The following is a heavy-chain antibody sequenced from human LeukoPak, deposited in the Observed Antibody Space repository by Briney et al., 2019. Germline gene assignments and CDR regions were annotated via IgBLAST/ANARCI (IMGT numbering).Heavy chain of an antibody. CDR3: ARGPCRVDIVATITFHFDY. CDR2: INHSGST. J-gene: IGHJ4*02. D-gene: IGHD5-12*01. V-gene: IGHV4-34*01. CDR1: GGSFSGYY. Sequence: SETLSLTCAVYGGSFSGYYWSWIRQPPGKGLEWIGEINHSGSTNYNPSLKSRVTISVDTSKNQFSLKLSSVTAADTAVYYCARGPCRVDIVATITFHFDYWGQGTLVTVSS.